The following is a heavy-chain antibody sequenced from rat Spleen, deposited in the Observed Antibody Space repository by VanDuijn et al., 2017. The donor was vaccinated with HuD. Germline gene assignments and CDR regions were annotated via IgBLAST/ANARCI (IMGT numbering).Heavy chain of an antibody. CDR1: GFTFSDYY. J-gene: IGHJ2*01. V-gene: IGHV5S13*01. CDR3: ARLAIPPLDY. CDR2: ISTGGGNT. D-gene: IGHD3-8*01. Sequence: EVQLVESGGGLVQPGRSLKLSCAASGFTFSDYYMAWVRQAPKKGLEWVASISTGGGNTYYRDSGKGRFTISRDNAKNTQYLQMDSLRSEDTATYYCARLAIPPLDYWGQGVMVTVSS.